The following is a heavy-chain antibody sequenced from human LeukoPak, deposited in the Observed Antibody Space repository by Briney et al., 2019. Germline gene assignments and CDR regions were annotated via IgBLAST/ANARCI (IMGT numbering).Heavy chain of an antibody. D-gene: IGHD6-13*01. CDR3: ARRRGSCDY. CDR2: INNSGST. J-gene: IGHJ4*02. Sequence: SETLSLTCAVYGGSFSGYYWSWIRQPPGKGLEWIGEINNSGSTDYNPSLKSRVTISVDTSKNQFSLMLSSVTAADTAVYYCARRRGSCDYWGQGTLVTVSS. CDR1: GGSFSGYY. V-gene: IGHV4-34*01.